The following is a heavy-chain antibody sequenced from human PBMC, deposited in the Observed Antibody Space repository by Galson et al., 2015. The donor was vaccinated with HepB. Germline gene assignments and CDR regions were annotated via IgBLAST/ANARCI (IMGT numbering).Heavy chain of an antibody. D-gene: IGHD1-7*01. CDR2: IKQDGSEK. J-gene: IGHJ4*02. CDR3: ATDGNYLFYH. V-gene: IGHV3-7*01. Sequence: SLRLSCAASGFTFSSYWMSWVRQAPGKGLEWVANIKQDGSEKYYVDPVKGRFTISRDDAKNTVYLQMHSLRVEDTAVYYCATDGNYLFYHWGQGTLVTVSS. CDR1: GFTFSSYW.